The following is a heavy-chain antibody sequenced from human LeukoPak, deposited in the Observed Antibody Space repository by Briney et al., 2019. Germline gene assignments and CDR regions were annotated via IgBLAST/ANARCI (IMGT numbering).Heavy chain of an antibody. J-gene: IGHJ6*02. D-gene: IGHD4-17*01. Sequence: ASVKVSCKASGYTFTRYYMHWVRQAPGQGLEWMGWINPNSGGTNYAQKFQGRVTMTRDTSISTAYMELSRLRSDDTAVYYCARGPGDYVGVYYYGMDVWGQGTTVTVS. CDR2: INPNSGGT. CDR1: GYTFTRYY. V-gene: IGHV1-2*02. CDR3: ARGPGDYVGVYYYGMDV.